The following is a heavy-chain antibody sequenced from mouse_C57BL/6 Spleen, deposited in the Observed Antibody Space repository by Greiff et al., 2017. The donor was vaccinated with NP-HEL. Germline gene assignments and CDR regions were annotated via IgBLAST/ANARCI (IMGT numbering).Heavy chain of an antibody. Sequence: QVQLQQSGAELVRPGASVTLSCKASGYTFTDYEMHWVKQTPVHGLEWIGAIDPETGGTAYNQKFKGKAILTADKSSSTAYMELRSLTSEDSAVYYCTRGIYDGSYYAMDYWGQGTSVTVSS. D-gene: IGHD2-3*01. V-gene: IGHV1-15*01. CDR3: TRGIYDGSYYAMDY. CDR2: IDPETGGT. J-gene: IGHJ4*01. CDR1: GYTFTDYE.